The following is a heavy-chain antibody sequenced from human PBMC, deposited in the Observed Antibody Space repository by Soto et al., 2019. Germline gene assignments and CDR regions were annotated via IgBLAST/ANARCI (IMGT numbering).Heavy chain of an antibody. CDR3: ARGSGIVATIYYYYYGMDV. CDR1: GGSFSGYY. Sequence: SETLSLTCAVYGGSFSGYYWSWIRRPPGKGLEWIGEINHSGSNNYNPSLKSRVTISVDTSKNQFSLKLSSVTAADTAVYYCARGSGIVATIYYYYYGMDVWGQGTTVTVSS. J-gene: IGHJ6*02. D-gene: IGHD5-12*01. CDR2: INHSGSN. V-gene: IGHV4-34*01.